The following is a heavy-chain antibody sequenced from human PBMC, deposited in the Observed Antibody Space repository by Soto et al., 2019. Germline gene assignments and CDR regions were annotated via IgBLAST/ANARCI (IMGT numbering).Heavy chain of an antibody. CDR3: ARAYYDSSGYDPAAFDI. D-gene: IGHD3-22*01. Sequence: QVQLVQSGAEVKKPGASVKVSCKASGYTFTSYGISWVRQAPGQGLEWMGWISAYNGNTNYAQKLQGRVTMTTDTSTSTAYMELMSLRSDDTAVYYCARAYYDSSGYDPAAFDIWGQGTMVTVSS. V-gene: IGHV1-18*01. CDR2: ISAYNGNT. CDR1: GYTFTSYG. J-gene: IGHJ3*02.